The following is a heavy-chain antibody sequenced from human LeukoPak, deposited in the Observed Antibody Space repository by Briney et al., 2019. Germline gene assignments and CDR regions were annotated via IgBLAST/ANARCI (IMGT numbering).Heavy chain of an antibody. CDR2: IYTSGST. D-gene: IGHD4-23*01. CDR1: GGSISSGGYY. V-gene: IGHV4-61*02. J-gene: IGHJ3*02. Sequence: SQTLSLTCTVSGGSISSGGYYWSWIRQPAGKGLEWIGRIYTSGSTNYNPSLKSRVTTSVDTSKNQFSLKLSSVTAADTAVYYCAREGLTVARHAFDIWGQGTMVTVSS. CDR3: AREGLTVARHAFDI.